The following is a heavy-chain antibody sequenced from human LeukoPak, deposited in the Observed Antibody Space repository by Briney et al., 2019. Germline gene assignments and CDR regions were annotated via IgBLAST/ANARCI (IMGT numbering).Heavy chain of an antibody. CDR2: INHSGST. Sequence: SETLSLTCAVYGGSFSGYYWSWIRQPPGKGLGWIGEINHSGSTNYNPSLKSRVTISVDTSKNQFSLKLSSVTAADTAVYYCASEVVTSIEYFQHWGQGTLVTVSS. D-gene: IGHD2-21*02. V-gene: IGHV4-34*01. J-gene: IGHJ1*01. CDR3: ASEVVTSIEYFQH. CDR1: GGSFSGYY.